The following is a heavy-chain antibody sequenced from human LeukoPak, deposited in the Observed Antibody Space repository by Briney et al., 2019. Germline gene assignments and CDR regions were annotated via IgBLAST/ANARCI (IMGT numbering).Heavy chain of an antibody. CDR2: IHPSGGST. CDR3: ARDSTTSSLADP. Sequence: ASVKVSCKASGYTFTNCYLHWVRQAPGQGLEWMGIIHPSGGSTAYAQKFQGRVTMTRDTSTSTVYMELSSLRSEDTAVYYCARDSTTSSLADPWGQGTLVTVSS. CDR1: GYTFTNCY. J-gene: IGHJ5*02. V-gene: IGHV1-46*01. D-gene: IGHD2-2*01.